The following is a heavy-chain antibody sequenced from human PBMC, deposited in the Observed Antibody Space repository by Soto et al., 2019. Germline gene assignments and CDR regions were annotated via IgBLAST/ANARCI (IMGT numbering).Heavy chain of an antibody. J-gene: IGHJ4*02. CDR1: GGSISSSNW. V-gene: IGHV4-4*02. D-gene: IGHD3-3*01. CDR2: IYHSGST. Sequence: PSETLSLTCAVSGGSISSSNWWSWVRQPPGKGLEWIGEIYHSGSTNYNPSLKSRVTISLDKSKNQFSLKLSSVTAADTAVYYCARTNDFWSGYYRFWGQATLVTVSS. CDR3: ARTNDFWSGYYRF.